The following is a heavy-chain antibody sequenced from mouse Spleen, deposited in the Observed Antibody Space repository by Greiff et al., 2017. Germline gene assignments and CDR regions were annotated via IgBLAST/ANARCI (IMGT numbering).Heavy chain of an antibody. CDR2: ISSGGSYT. V-gene: IGHV5-9-3*01. CDR1: GFTFSSYA. CDR3: ARQGGHGGFAY. Sequence: EVKLVESGGGLVKPGGSLKLSCAASGFTFSSYAMSWVRQTPEKRLEWVATISSGGSYTYYPDSVKGRFTISRDNAKNTLYLQMSSLRSEDTAMYYCARQGGHGGFAYWGQGTLVTVSA. J-gene: IGHJ3*01.